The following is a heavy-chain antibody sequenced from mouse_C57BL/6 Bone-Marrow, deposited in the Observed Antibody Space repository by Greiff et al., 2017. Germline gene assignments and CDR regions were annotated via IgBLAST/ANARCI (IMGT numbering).Heavy chain of an antibody. J-gene: IGHJ4*01. CDR1: GFSLTSYG. D-gene: IGHD4-1*01. Sequence: QVQLKESGPGLVAPSQSLSITCTVSGFSLTSYGVHWVRQPPGKGLEWLVVIWSDGSTTYNSALNSRLSISKDNSKSQVFLKMNSLQTDDTAMYYCARQYPGIYYYAMDYWGQGTSVTVSS. V-gene: IGHV2-6-1*01. CDR2: IWSDGST. CDR3: ARQYPGIYYYAMDY.